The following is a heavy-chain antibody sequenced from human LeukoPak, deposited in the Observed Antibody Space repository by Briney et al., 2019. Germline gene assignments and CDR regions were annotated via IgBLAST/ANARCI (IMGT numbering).Heavy chain of an antibody. V-gene: IGHV4-39*01. CDR1: GGSISSSSYY. CDR2: IYYSGST. J-gene: IGHJ4*02. CDR3: AELRYYYDSSGSGGYYFDY. Sequence: SETLSLTCTVSGGSISSSSYYWGWIRQPPGKGLEWLGSIYYSGSTYYNPSLKSRVTISVDTSKNQFSLKLSSVTAADTAVYYCAELRYYYDSSGSGGYYFDYWGQGTLVTVSS. D-gene: IGHD3-22*01.